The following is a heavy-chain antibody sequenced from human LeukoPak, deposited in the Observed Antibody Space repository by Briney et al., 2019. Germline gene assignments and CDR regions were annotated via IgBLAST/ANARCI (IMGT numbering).Heavy chain of an antibody. V-gene: IGHV3-23*01. D-gene: IGHD4-17*01. CDR3: AKDQNTVATAPFDY. J-gene: IGHJ4*02. CDR1: GFTFSTYA. CDR2: INSAGST. Sequence: GGSLRLSCAASGFTFSTYAMNWVRQAPGKGLEWVSAINSAGSTCYGDSVRGRFTISRDNSKNVLHLQMNSLRAEDTALYYCAKDQNTVATAPFDYWGLGTLVTVSS.